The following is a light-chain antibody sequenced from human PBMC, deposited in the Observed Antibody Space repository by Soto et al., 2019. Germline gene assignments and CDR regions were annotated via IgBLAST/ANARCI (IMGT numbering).Light chain of an antibody. CDR2: SAS. J-gene: IGKJ1*01. CDR1: QSVSNY. V-gene: IGKV3-20*01. CDR3: QQYSASPRT. Sequence: EIVLTQSPATLSLSPGERATLSCRASQSVSNYLAWYHQKPGQAPRLLIHSASSRATGIPDRFSASGSGTDFTLTISRLEPEDFAVYYCQQYSASPRTFGQGTKVDIK.